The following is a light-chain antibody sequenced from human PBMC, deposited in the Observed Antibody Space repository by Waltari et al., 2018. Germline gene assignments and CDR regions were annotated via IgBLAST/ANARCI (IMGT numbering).Light chain of an antibody. V-gene: IGLV3-9*01. CDR2: RDS. CDR1: NIGNKI. J-gene: IGLJ2*01. Sequence: SYELTQPLPVPVAMGQTAMINCGGNNIGNKIVHWYLQKPGQAPVLVIYRDSNRPSGSPERFSGSNSGNTATLTISRAQAGDAADYYCQVWDSSTVIFGGGTKLTVL. CDR3: QVWDSSTVI.